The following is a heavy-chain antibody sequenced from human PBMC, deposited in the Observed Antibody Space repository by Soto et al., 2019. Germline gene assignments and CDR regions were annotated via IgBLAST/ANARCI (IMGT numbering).Heavy chain of an antibody. V-gene: IGHV4-59*13. Sequence: PSETLSLTCTVTGGSISTYYWSWIRQPPGKGLEWIGHIYYTGNTNYNPSLKSRVTISVDTSTNRFSLRLRSVSAADTAVYYCARAQSVEFHNGFDPWGQGTLVTVSS. CDR2: IYYTGNT. J-gene: IGHJ5*02. D-gene: IGHD3-10*01. CDR3: ARAQSVEFHNGFDP. CDR1: GGSISTYY.